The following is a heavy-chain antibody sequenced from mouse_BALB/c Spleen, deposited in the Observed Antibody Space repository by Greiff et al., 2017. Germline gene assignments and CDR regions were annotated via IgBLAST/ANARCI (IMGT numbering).Heavy chain of an antibody. J-gene: IGHJ4*01. CDR2: IYPGDGDT. CDR1: GYAFSSYW. D-gene: IGHD1-1*01. Sequence: QVQLKQSGAELVRPGSSVKISCKASGYAFSSYWMNWVKQRPGQGLEWIGQIYPGDGDTNYNGKFKGKATLTADKSSSTAYMQLSSLTSEDSAVYFCAVCTVVANYYAMDYWGQGTSVTVSS. CDR3: AVCTVVANYYAMDY. V-gene: IGHV1-80*01.